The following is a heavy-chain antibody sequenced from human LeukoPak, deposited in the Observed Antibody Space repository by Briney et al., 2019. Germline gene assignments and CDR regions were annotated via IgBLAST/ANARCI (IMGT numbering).Heavy chain of an antibody. V-gene: IGHV4-30-4*07. J-gene: IGHJ5*02. Sequence: SETLSLTCAVSGGSISSGGYSWSWIRQPPGKGLEWIGYIYYSGSTYYNPSLKGRVTISVDTSKNQFSLKLSSVTAADTAVYYCASNQGSDGWFDPWGQGTLVTVSS. D-gene: IGHD1-14*01. CDR2: IYYSGST. CDR3: ASNQGSDGWFDP. CDR1: GGSISSGGYS.